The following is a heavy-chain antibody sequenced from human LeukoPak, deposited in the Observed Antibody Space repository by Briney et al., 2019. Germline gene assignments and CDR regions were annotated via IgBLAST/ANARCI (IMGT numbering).Heavy chain of an antibody. CDR2: ISGSGGST. D-gene: IGHD4-23*01. V-gene: IGHV3-23*01. CDR3: AKDYGNPMALDY. CDR1: GFTFSSYG. J-gene: IGHJ4*02. Sequence: GGSLRLSCAASGFTFSSYGMSWVRQAPGKGLEWVSAISGSGGSTYYADSVKGRFTISRDNSKNTLYLQMNSLRAEDTAVYYCAKDYGNPMALDYWGQGTLVTVSS.